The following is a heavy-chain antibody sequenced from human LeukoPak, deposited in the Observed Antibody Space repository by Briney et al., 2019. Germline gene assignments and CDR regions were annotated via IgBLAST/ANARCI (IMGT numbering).Heavy chain of an antibody. CDR2: INPSGGST. D-gene: IGHD5-18*01. J-gene: IGHJ6*03. CDR1: GYTFTGYY. CDR3: ASHGYSYGLPEDYYYYYMDV. V-gene: IGHV1-46*01. Sequence: ASVKVSCKASGYTFTGYYMHWVRQAPGQGLEWMGIINPSGGSTSYAQKFQGRVTMTRDMSTSTVYMELSSLRSEDTAVYYCASHGYSYGLPEDYYYYYMDVWGKGTTVTVSS.